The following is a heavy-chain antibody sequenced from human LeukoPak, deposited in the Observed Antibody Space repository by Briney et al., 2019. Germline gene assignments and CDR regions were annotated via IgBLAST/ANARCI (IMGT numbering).Heavy chain of an antibody. V-gene: IGHV3-13*01. CDR1: GFTFSTYD. CDR2: VGTAGDT. D-gene: IGHD4-23*01. Sequence: TGGSLRLSCAASGFTFSTYDMHWVRQAAGKGLEWVSRVGTAGDTSYQDSVKGRFAVSREDARNSLYLQMNSLTDGDAAVYYCARGIYGGNVRGWYFDLWGRGTLVTVSS. J-gene: IGHJ2*01. CDR3: ARGIYGGNVRGWYFDL.